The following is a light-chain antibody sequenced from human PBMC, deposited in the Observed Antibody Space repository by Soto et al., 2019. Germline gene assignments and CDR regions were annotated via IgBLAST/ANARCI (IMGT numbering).Light chain of an antibody. CDR1: QSVSSRY. CDR2: GAS. Sequence: EIVLTQSPGTLSLSPGERATLSCRASQSVSSRYLAWYQQKPGQAPSLLIYGASSRATGIPDRFSGSGSGTDFTLTISRLEPEDFAVYFCQQYGRSPPGTFGQGTKVDIK. V-gene: IGKV3-20*01. J-gene: IGKJ1*01. CDR3: QQYGRSPPGT.